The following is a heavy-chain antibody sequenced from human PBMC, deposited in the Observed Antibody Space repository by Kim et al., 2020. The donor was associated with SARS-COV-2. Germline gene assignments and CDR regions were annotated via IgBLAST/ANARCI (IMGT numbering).Heavy chain of an antibody. Sequence: ASVKGSCKASGYTFTSSGISWARQAPGQRLEWMGWINIANGNTKYSQKFQDRVTISRDTSARTAYMELNSLRSEDAAVYYCARQSNMDVWGQGTPVTVSS. CDR2: INIANGNT. J-gene: IGHJ6*02. V-gene: IGHV1-3*04. CDR3: ARQSNMDV. CDR1: GYTFTSSG.